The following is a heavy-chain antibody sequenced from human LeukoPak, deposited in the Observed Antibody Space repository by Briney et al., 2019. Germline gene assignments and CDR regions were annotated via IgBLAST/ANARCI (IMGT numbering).Heavy chain of an antibody. CDR1: GYTFSSYG. D-gene: IGHD4-17*01. Sequence: ASVKVSCKASGYTFSSYGISWVRQAPGQGLEWMGWISAYKGNTNYAQKLQGRVTMTTDTSTSTAYMELRSLRSDDTAVYYCARFAVRNYGDYIGLDYWGQGTLVTVSS. J-gene: IGHJ4*02. V-gene: IGHV1-18*01. CDR2: ISAYKGNT. CDR3: ARFAVRNYGDYIGLDY.